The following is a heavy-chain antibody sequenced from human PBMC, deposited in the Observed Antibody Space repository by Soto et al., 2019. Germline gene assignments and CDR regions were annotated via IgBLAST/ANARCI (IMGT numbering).Heavy chain of an antibody. CDR2: ISPNSGAT. CDR1: GYTFTSYG. D-gene: IGHD6-25*01. Sequence: QVPLVQSEGELRQPGASVTVSCRASGYTFTSYGIIWVRQAPGQGLEWMGYISPNSGATTYAQNLQGRLTLTTDTSTSRADRELRTLSSDDTAIYYCVREMWTRSGPQTFFGYWGLGALVTVSS. J-gene: IGHJ4*02. CDR3: VREMWTRSGPQTFFGY. V-gene: IGHV1-18*01.